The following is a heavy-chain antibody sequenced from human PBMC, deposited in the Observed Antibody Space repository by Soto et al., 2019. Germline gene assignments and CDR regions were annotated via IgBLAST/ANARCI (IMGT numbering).Heavy chain of an antibody. Sequence: PGGSLRLSCAASGFTFSSYPLSRIPQAPGKGLEWASAISGSGGSTYYGDSVKGRFTISRDNSKNPLYLQMNSLRAEDTAVYYCAKDFYFYVKVAFDIWGQGTMVTVSS. D-gene: IGHD3-10*02. CDR3: AKDFYFYVKVAFDI. CDR1: GFTFSSYP. CDR2: ISGSGGST. J-gene: IGHJ3*02. V-gene: IGHV3-23*01.